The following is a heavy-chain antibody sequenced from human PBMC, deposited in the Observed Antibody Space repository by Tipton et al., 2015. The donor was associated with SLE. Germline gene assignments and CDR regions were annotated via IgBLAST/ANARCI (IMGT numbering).Heavy chain of an antibody. Sequence: SLRLSCAASGFTFSNYAMYWVRQAPGKGLEWVAFIRYDGSNKYYADSVKGRFTISRDNSKNTLYLQMSSLRAEDTAVYYCAVPATAMFYFDYWGQGTLVTVSS. CDR1: GFTFSNYA. J-gene: IGHJ4*02. CDR2: IRYDGSNK. CDR3: AVPATAMFYFDY. V-gene: IGHV3-30*02. D-gene: IGHD2-2*01.